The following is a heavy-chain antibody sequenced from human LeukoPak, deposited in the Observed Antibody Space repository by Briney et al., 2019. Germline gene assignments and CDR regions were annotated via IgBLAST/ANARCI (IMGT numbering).Heavy chain of an antibody. D-gene: IGHD5-24*01. J-gene: IGHJ4*02. CDR2: INPHSGGT. CDR1: GYTFIGYY. V-gene: IGHV1-2*02. CDR3: AREGVIGDGYNFFDY. Sequence: ASVKVSCKASGYTFIGYYKHWVRQAPGQGLEWMGWINPHSGGTNSEQNFQGRVTMSRDTSISTVYMELSRLRSDDTALYYCAREGVIGDGYNFFDYWGQGTLVTVSS.